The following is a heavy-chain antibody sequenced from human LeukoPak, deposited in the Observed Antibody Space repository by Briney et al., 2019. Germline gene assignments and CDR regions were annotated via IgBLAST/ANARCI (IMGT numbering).Heavy chain of an antibody. CDR2: ISSSSSTI. CDR1: GFTFSSYS. CDR3: AKDGFYYDSSGYEGYFDY. D-gene: IGHD3-22*01. V-gene: IGHV3-48*01. Sequence: GGSLRLSCAASGFTFSSYSMNWVRQAPGKGLEWVSYISSSSSTIYYADSVKGRFTISRDNSKNTLYLQMNSLRVEDTAVYYCAKDGFYYDSSGYEGYFDYWGQGTLVTVSS. J-gene: IGHJ4*02.